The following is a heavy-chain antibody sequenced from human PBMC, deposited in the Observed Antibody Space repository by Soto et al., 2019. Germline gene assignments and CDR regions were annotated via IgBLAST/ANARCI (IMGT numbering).Heavy chain of an antibody. Sequence: GGSLRLSCAGSGFIVSSNYMSWVRQASGKGLEWVSVIYSGGSTYYADSVKGRFTISRDNSKNTLYLQMNSLRTEDTAVYYCARAVDILYYFDYWGQGTLVTVSS. CDR1: GFIVSSNY. D-gene: IGHD2-2*03. V-gene: IGHV3-66*01. J-gene: IGHJ4*02. CDR3: ARAVDILYYFDY. CDR2: IYSGGST.